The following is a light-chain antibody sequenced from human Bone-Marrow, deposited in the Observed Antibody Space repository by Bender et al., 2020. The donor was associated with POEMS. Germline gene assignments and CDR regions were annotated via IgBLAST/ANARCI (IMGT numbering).Light chain of an antibody. V-gene: IGLV2-8*01. J-gene: IGLJ2*01. CDR3: CSYAGSNDVR. CDR1: SSDVGVYEY. Sequence: QSAPTQPASVSGSPGQSITISCTGTSSDVGVYEYVSWYQHHPGKAPKLLISDVDKRPSGVPDRFSGSKSGNTASLTVSGLQADDEADYYCCSYAGSNDVRFGGGTKLTVL. CDR2: DVD.